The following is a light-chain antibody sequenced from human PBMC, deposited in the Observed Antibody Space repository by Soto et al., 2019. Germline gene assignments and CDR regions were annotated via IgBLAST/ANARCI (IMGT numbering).Light chain of an antibody. V-gene: IGKV1-5*01. CDR2: DAS. J-gene: IGKJ2*01. Sequence: EIQMTQSPSTLSASVGDRVTITCRASQSISTHLAWYQQKPGKAPEVLIYDASTLESGVPSRFSGSGSGTKFTLTISSLQPDDFATYYCQQYSGNLYTFGQGTKVDIK. CDR3: QQYSGNLYT. CDR1: QSISTH.